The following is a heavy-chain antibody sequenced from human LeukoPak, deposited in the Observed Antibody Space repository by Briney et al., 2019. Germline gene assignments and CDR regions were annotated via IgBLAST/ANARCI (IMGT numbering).Heavy chain of an antibody. Sequence: SETLSLTCAVSGYSISSGCYWGWIRQPPGKGLEWIGIIYHSGSTYYNPSLKSRVPMSVDTSKNQYSLQLSSVTAADTAVYYCARQARYCAGTTCYILDYWGQGTLVTVSS. D-gene: IGHD2-2*01. J-gene: IGHJ4*02. CDR2: IYHSGST. CDR3: ARQARYCAGTTCYILDY. CDR1: GYSISSGCY. V-gene: IGHV4-38-2*01.